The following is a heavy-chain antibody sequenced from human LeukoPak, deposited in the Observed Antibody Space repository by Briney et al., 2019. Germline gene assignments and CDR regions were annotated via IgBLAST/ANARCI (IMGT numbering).Heavy chain of an antibody. CDR1: GGSFSGYY. D-gene: IGHD3-22*01. Sequence: SETLSFTCAVYGGSFSGYYWSWIRQPAGKGLEWIGRISSSGSTNYNPSLKSRVTISVDTSKNQFSLKLSSVTAADTAVYFCARGPYSYDSSGAFDIWGQGTMVTVSS. CDR2: ISSSGST. V-gene: IGHV4-59*10. CDR3: ARGPYSYDSSGAFDI. J-gene: IGHJ3*02.